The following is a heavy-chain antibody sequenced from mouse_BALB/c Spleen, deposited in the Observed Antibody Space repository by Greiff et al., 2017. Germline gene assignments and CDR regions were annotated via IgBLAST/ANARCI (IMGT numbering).Heavy chain of an antibody. Sequence: EVKLMESGGGLVQPGGSLKLSCVASGFAFSRYWMSWVRQAPGKGLEWIGEINPDSSTINYTPSLKDKFIISRDNAKNTLYLQMSKVRSEDTALYYCARLGYGNLYAMDYWGQGTSVTVSS. CDR1: GFAFSRYW. CDR2: INPDSSTI. CDR3: ARLGYGNLYAMDY. D-gene: IGHD2-1*01. J-gene: IGHJ4*01. V-gene: IGHV4-1*02.